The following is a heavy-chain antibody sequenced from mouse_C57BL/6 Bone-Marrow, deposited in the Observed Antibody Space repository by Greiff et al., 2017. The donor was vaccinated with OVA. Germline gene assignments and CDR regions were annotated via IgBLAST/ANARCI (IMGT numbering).Heavy chain of an antibody. CDR1: GYTFTSYW. J-gene: IGHJ4*01. V-gene: IGHV1-50*01. D-gene: IGHD3-2*02. Sequence: VQLQQPGAELVKPGASVKLSCKASGYTFTSYWMQWVKQRPGQGLEWIGEIDPSDSYTNYNQKFKGKATFTVDTSSSTAYMQLSSLTSEDSAVYYCAREPAQVPYYAMDYWGQGTSVTVSS. CDR2: IDPSDSYT. CDR3: AREPAQVPYYAMDY.